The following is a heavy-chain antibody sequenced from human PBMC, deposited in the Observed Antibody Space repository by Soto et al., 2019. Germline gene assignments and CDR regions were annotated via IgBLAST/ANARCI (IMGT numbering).Heavy chain of an antibody. CDR2: IYYSGIT. CDR3: ATCIAAAGTYFDY. D-gene: IGHD6-13*01. Sequence: PPGKGLEWIGIIYYSGITYYNPSLKSRVTISVDTSKNQFSLKLSSVTAADTAVYYCATCIAAAGTYFDYWGQGTLVTVSS. V-gene: IGHV4-39*01. J-gene: IGHJ4*02.